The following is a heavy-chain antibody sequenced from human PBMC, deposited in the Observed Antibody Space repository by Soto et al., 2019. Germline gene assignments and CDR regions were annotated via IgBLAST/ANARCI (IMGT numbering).Heavy chain of an antibody. D-gene: IGHD2-2*01. J-gene: IGHJ6*02. CDR3: ARRGYCTSTSCYAMRYFGMDV. CDR2: IDPSDSYI. V-gene: IGHV5-10-1*01. CDR1: GYNFTSYW. Sequence: GESLKICCKGSGYNFTSYWINWVRQMPGKGLEWMGRIDPSDSYINYSPSFQGHVTISADKSTNTAYLQWSSLKASDTAIYYCARRGYCTSTSCYAMRYFGMDVWGQGTTVTVSS.